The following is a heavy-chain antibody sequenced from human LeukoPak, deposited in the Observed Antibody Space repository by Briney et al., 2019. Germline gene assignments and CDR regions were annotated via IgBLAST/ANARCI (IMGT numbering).Heavy chain of an antibody. CDR2: INPSGGST. CDR1: GYTFTSYY. Sequence: GASVKVSCKASGYTFTSYYMHWVRQAPGQGLEWVGIINPSGGSTSYAQKFQGRVTMTRDTSTSTVYMELSSLRSEDTAMYYCARDSPNPSIAARPGWYFDLWGRGTLVTVSS. D-gene: IGHD6-6*01. J-gene: IGHJ2*01. CDR3: ARDSPNPSIAARPGWYFDL. V-gene: IGHV1-46*01.